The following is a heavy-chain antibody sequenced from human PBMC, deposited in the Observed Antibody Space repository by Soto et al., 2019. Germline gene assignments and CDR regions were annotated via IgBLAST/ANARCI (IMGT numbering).Heavy chain of an antibody. D-gene: IGHD3-22*01. CDR1: GFTVSSNY. CDR3: ARNYYDSGGGFDY. Sequence: PGGSLRLSCAASGFTVSSNYMSWVRQAPGKGLEWVSVIYSGGSTYYADSVKGRFTISRDNSKNTLYLQMNSLRAEDTAVYYCARNYYDSGGGFDYWGQGTLVNVS. J-gene: IGHJ4*02. V-gene: IGHV3-53*01. CDR2: IYSGGST.